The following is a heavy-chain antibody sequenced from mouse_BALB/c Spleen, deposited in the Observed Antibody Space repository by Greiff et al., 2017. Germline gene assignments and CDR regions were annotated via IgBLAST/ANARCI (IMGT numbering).Heavy chain of an antibody. Sequence: QVQLQQSGADLAKPGASVKMSCKASGYTFTSYWMHWVKQRPGQGLEWIGYINPSTGYTEYNQKFKDKATLTADKSSSTAYMQLSSLTSEDSAVYYCADGYYYAMDYWGQGTSVTVSS. J-gene: IGHJ4*01. CDR3: ADGYYYAMDY. V-gene: IGHV1-7*01. CDR2: INPSTGYT. CDR1: GYTFTSYW. D-gene: IGHD2-3*01.